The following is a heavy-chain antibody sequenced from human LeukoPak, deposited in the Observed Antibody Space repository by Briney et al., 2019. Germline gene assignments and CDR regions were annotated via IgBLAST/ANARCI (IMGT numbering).Heavy chain of an antibody. CDR2: IIPIFGTA. CDR3: ARGGNYGSGSYRVAFDI. J-gene: IGHJ3*02. D-gene: IGHD3-10*01. V-gene: IGHV1-69*05. Sequence: GASVKVSCKASGRTFSSYAISWVRQAPGQGLEWMGGIIPIFGTANYAQKFQGRVTITTDESTSTAYMELSSLRSEDTAVYYCARGGNYGSGSYRVAFDIWGQGTMVTVSS. CDR1: GRTFSSYA.